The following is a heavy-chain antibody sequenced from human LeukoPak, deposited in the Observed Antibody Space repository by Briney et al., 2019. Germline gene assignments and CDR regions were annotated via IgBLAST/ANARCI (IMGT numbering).Heavy chain of an antibody. V-gene: IGHV4-59*08. Sequence: PSETLSLTCTVSGGSISSYYWSWIRQPPGKGLEWFGYIYYSGSTNYNPSLKSRVTISVDTSKNQFSLKLSSVTAADTAVYYCARRITMVRDQWFDPWGQGTLVTVSS. CDR2: IYYSGST. CDR3: ARRITMVRDQWFDP. J-gene: IGHJ5*02. D-gene: IGHD3-10*01. CDR1: GGSISSYY.